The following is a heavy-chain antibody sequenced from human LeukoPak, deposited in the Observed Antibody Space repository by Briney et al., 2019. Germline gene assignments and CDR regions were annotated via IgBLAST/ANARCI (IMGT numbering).Heavy chain of an antibody. CDR2: IYYSGST. J-gene: IGHJ5*02. CDR1: GGSIRDYY. V-gene: IGHV4-59*07. D-gene: IGHD3-10*01. CDR3: ARLRFGELSWFDP. Sequence: PSDPLSLTCTVSGGSIRDYYWNWLRQPPGKGLEWIGYIYYSGSTNYNPSLKSRVTISVDTSKNQFSLRLSSVTAADTAVYYCARLRFGELSWFDPWGQGTLVTVSS.